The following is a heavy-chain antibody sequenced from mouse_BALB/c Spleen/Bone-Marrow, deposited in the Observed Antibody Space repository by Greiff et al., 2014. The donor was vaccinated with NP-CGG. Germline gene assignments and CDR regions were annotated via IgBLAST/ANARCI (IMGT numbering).Heavy chain of an antibody. V-gene: IGHV5-6*01. CDR3: ARRATTAYFDH. CDR1: GFTFSSYG. Sequence: EVMLVESGGDLVKPGGSLKLSCAASGFTFSSYGMPWVRQTPDKRLEWVATISIGGSYTYYPDSVKGRFTISRDNAKNTLYLHMSSLKSEDTAMYYCARRATTAYFDHWGQGTSLTVSS. J-gene: IGHJ2*02. D-gene: IGHD1-2*01. CDR2: ISIGGSYT.